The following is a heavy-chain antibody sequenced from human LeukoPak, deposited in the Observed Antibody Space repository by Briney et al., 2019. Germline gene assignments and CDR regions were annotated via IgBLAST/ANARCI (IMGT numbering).Heavy chain of an antibody. V-gene: IGHV1-2*02. CDR1: GYTFSGTGWY. CDR3: ARDGPAQMVDFDY. J-gene: IGHJ4*02. Sequence: ATVKVSCKASGYTFSGTGWYLYWLRQAPGQGLECMGWIYPNNGATAYAQKFQGRVAMTRDTSITTAYMELSRLRPDDTAVYYCARDGPAQMVDFDYWGQGTLVTVSS. D-gene: IGHD3-10*01. CDR2: IYPNNGAT.